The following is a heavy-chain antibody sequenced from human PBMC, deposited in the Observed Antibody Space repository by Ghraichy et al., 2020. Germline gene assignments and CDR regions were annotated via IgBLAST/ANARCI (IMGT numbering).Heavy chain of an antibody. CDR2: ISPYNHYT. V-gene: IGHV1-18*01. Sequence: ASLKVSCKASGYSFTSYQISWVRQAPGKGLEWMGWISPYNHYTNYAREFQGRVTMTTDTSTSTAYMEVRSLRSDDTAVYYCAKDRSAYNYGYDFWGQGTLVAVSS. D-gene: IGHD5-18*01. CDR3: AKDRSAYNYGYDF. J-gene: IGHJ4*02. CDR1: GYSFTSYQ.